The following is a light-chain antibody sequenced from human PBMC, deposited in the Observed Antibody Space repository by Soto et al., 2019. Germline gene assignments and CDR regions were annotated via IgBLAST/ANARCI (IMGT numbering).Light chain of an antibody. CDR2: DAS. V-gene: IGKV1-5*01. Sequence: DIQMTQSPSTLSASVGDRVTITCRARQSISSWLAWYQQKPGKAPKLLIYDASSLESGVPSRFSGSGSGTGFTLTISSLQPDDFATYYCQQYNSYWTFGQGTKVEIK. J-gene: IGKJ1*01. CDR1: QSISSW. CDR3: QQYNSYWT.